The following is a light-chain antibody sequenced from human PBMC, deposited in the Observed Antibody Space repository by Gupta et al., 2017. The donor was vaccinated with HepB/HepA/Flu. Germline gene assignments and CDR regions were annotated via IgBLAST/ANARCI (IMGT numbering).Light chain of an antibody. V-gene: IGLV1-44*01. Sequence: QSVLTQPPSASGTPGQRVIISCSGSSSNIGSNTVNWYQHLPGTGPKLLIYRTNQRPSVVPDRFSGSKSGTSASLVISGLQSEDEADYYCAVWDDSLNGVIFGGGTKLTVL. CDR1: SSNIGSNT. J-gene: IGLJ2*01. CDR2: RTN. CDR3: AVWDDSLNGVI.